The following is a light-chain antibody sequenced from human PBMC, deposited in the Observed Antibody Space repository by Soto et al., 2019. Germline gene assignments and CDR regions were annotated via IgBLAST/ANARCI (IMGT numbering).Light chain of an antibody. CDR2: AAS. J-gene: IGKJ3*01. Sequence: AIQMTQSPSSLSASVGDRVTITCRASQGIRNDLGWYQQKPGKAPKLLIYAASSLHSGVPSRFSGSGAGTDFSLTISSLQPEDFATYYCQQAYTFPFTFGPGTKVDI. V-gene: IGKV1-6*01. CDR3: QQAYTFPFT. CDR1: QGIRND.